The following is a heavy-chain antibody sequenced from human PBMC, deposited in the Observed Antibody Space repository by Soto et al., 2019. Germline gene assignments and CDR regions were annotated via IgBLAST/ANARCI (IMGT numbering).Heavy chain of an antibody. V-gene: IGHV3-30-3*01. CDR2: ISPDGDNA. CDR3: ARGGYPSYYDY. D-gene: IGHD5-18*01. J-gene: IGHJ4*02. Sequence: QVQLVESGGDVVQPGRSLRLSCAASGSTFSSYDIPWVRQAPGKGLEWVAHISPDGDNAFYADSVKGRITISRDNARNTVYLQMNTLAADDTAVYFCARGGYPSYYDYWGQGILVTVSS. CDR1: GSTFSSYD.